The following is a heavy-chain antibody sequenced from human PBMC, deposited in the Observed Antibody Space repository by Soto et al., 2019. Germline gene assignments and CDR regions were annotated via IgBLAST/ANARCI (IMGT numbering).Heavy chain of an antibody. CDR2: IYPGDSDS. Sequence: PGESLKISCKVSGYSFSTSWMGWVRQRTGKGLEWMGIIYPGDSDSRYGPSFEGHVTFSVDKSISTAYLEWSSLKASDTAIYYCARLSRRVAQESNYFDPWGQGTLVTVSS. CDR1: GYSFSTSW. V-gene: IGHV5-51*01. D-gene: IGHD2-8*01. CDR3: ARLSRRVAQESNYFDP. J-gene: IGHJ5*02.